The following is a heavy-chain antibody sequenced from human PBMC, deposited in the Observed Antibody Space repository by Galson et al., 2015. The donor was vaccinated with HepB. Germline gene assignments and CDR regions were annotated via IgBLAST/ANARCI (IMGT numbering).Heavy chain of an antibody. D-gene: IGHD6-13*01. CDR3: ARDWKGAAAGTGDY. Sequence: ETLSLTCAVSGGSISSSNWWSWVRQPPGKGLEWIGEIYHSGSTNYNPSLKSRVTISVDKSKNQFSLKLSSVTAADTAVYYCARDWKGAAAGTGDYWGQGTLVTVSS. J-gene: IGHJ4*02. CDR2: IYHSGST. V-gene: IGHV4-4*02. CDR1: GGSISSSNW.